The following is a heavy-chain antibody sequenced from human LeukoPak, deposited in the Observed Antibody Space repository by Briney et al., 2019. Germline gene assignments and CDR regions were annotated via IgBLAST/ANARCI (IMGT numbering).Heavy chain of an antibody. CDR1: GFTFSDYY. Sequence: GGSLRLSCAASGFTFSDYYMSWIRQAPGKGLEWVSYISGSSSYTNHADSVKGRFTISRDNAKNSLYLQMDSLRAEDTAVYYCTRGGGYNSNDYWGQGALVTVSS. CDR2: ISGSSSYT. J-gene: IGHJ4*02. CDR3: TRGGGYNSNDY. V-gene: IGHV3-11*05. D-gene: IGHD5-24*01.